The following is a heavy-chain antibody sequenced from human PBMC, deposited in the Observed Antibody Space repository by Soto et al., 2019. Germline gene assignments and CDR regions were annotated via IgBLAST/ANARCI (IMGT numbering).Heavy chain of an antibody. CDR1: GGSINSTTHY. Sequence: SETLSLTCIISGGSINSTTHYWGWIRQAPGKGLEWLGSIFYSGATYDNPSLKSRVRMSVDTSKNHFYLRLSAVTAADTAVYYCARQENWFDPWGQGTLVTVS. J-gene: IGHJ5*02. CDR2: IFYSGAT. V-gene: IGHV4-39*01. CDR3: ARQENWFDP.